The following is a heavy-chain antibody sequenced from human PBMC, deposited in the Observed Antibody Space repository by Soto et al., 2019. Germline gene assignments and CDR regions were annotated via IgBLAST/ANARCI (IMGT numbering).Heavy chain of an antibody. CDR2: INPNSGGT. D-gene: IGHD5-18*01. J-gene: IGHJ2*01. CDR1: GYTFTGYY. V-gene: IGHV1-2*02. Sequence: QVQLVQSGAEVKKPGASVKVSCKASGYTFTGYYMHWVRQAPGQGLEWMGWINPNSGGTNYAQKFQGRVTITADKSTSTAYMELSSLRSEDTAVYYCARGIQLWPNWYFDLWGRGTLVTVSS. CDR3: ARGIQLWPNWYFDL.